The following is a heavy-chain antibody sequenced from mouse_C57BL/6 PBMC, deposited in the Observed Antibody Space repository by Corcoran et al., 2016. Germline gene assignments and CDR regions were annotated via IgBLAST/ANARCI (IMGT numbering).Heavy chain of an antibody. CDR3: ATMDDYDVKFAY. V-gene: IGHV1-26*01. J-gene: IGHJ3*01. CDR2: INPNNGGT. Sequence: EVQLQQSGPELVKPGASVKISCKASGYTFTDYYMNWVKQSHGKSLEWIGDINPNNGGTSYNQKFKGKATLTVDKSSSTAYMELRSLTSEDSAVYYWATMDDYDVKFAYWGQGTLVTVSA. CDR1: GYTFTDYY. D-gene: IGHD2-4*01.